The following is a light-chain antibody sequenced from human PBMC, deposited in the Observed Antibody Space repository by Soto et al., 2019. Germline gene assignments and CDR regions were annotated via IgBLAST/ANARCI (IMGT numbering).Light chain of an antibody. CDR2: EVN. CDR3: SSARSYIHVV. Sequence: QSALTQPASVSGSPGQSITISCTGTSSYVGSDNLVSWFQQHPGKAPKLIIYEVNKRPSGVSNRFSGSKSGNTASLTISGLQAEDEADYYCSSARSYIHVVFGGGTKLTVL. V-gene: IGLV2-23*02. J-gene: IGLJ2*01. CDR1: SSYVGSDNL.